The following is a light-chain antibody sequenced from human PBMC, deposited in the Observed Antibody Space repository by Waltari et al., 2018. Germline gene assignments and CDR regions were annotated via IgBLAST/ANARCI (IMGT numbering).Light chain of an antibody. CDR1: QGVTKF. J-gene: IGKJ2*01. Sequence: EIVLTQSPAILSLSPGERATLSCRPSQGVTKFLSWYPLRPGQAPRLLIYDASNQATGIPTRVSGSGSGTDFALTIRSLEPDDFAVYFCHLRSNWRYTFGQGTKLEIK. CDR2: DAS. CDR3: HLRSNWRYT. V-gene: IGKV3-11*01.